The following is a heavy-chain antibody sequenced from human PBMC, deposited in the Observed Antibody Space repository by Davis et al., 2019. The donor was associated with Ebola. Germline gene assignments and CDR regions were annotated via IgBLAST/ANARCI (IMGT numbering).Heavy chain of an antibody. Sequence: GESLKISCAASGFTFSSYGMHWVRQAPGKGLEWVAFIRYDGSNKYYADSVKGRFTISRDNSKNTLYLQMNSLRAEDTAVYYCAKMRAPDSSSWPYFFDYWGQGTLVTVSS. V-gene: IGHV3-30*02. CDR2: IRYDGSNK. CDR1: GFTFSSYG. D-gene: IGHD6-13*01. CDR3: AKMRAPDSSSWPYFFDY. J-gene: IGHJ4*02.